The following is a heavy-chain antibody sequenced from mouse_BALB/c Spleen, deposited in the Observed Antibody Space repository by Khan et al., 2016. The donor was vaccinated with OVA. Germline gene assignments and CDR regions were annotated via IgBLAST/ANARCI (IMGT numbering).Heavy chain of an antibody. V-gene: IGHV3-2*02. D-gene: IGHD1-1*01. CDR3: AGSASCGSSYNWYFDV. CDR2: ISNSGST. CDR1: GYSITSDYA. J-gene: IGHJ1*01. Sequence: EVQLQESGPGLVKPSESLSLTCTVTGYSITSDYAWNWIRQFPGNKLEWMGYISNSGSTSYNPSLNRRISITRATSKNQFFLQLNSVTTEDTATYYCAGSASCGSSYNWYFDVWGAGTTVTVSS.